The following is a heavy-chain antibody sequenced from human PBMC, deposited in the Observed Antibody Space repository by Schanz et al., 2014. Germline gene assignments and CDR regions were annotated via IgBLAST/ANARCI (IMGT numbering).Heavy chain of an antibody. J-gene: IGHJ4*02. CDR3: ARDRVYRFLKGENRFYFDY. Sequence: QVQLVQSGAEVKKPGASVKVSCKASGYTFITYGFSWVRQAPGQGLEWMGWISPYNGDTNFAQQFQGRVTMTTDTSTATAYMELRSLTSDDTAVYYCARDRVYRFLKGENRFYFDYWGQGALVTVSS. CDR1: GYTFITYG. V-gene: IGHV1-18*04. D-gene: IGHD3-3*01. CDR2: ISPYNGDT.